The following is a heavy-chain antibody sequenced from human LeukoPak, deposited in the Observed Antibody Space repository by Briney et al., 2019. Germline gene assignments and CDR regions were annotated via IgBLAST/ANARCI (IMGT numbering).Heavy chain of an antibody. CDR1: GGSISSYY. CDR2: IYTSGST. V-gene: IGHV4-4*07. D-gene: IGHD3-10*01. CDR3: ARGTTMVRGVVGYYYGMDV. J-gene: IGHJ6*02. Sequence: PSETLSLTRTVSGGSISSYYWSWIRQPAGKGLEWIGRIYTSGSTNYNPALKSRVTMSVDTSKNQFSLKLSSVTAADTAVYYCARGTTMVRGVVGYYYGMDVWGQGTTVTVSS.